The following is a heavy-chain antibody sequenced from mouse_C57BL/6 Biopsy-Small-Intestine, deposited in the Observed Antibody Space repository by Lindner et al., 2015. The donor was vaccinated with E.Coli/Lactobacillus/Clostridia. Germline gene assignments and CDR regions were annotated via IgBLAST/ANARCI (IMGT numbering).Heavy chain of an antibody. CDR3: ARGGYYSNYDWYFDV. Sequence: VQLQESGPELVKPGASVKISCKASGYTFSSSWMNWVKQRPGKGLEWIGWIYPGDGDTDYNGNFKGKATLTADNSSSTAYMQLSSLTSEDSAVYFCARGGYYSNYDWYFDVWGAGTTVTVSS. D-gene: IGHD2-5*01. CDR1: GYTFSSSW. CDR2: IYPGDGDT. V-gene: IGHV1-82*01. J-gene: IGHJ1*01.